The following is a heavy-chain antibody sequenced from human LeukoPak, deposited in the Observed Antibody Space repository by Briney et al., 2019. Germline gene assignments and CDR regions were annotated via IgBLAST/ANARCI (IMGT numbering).Heavy chain of an antibody. D-gene: IGHD6-19*01. V-gene: IGHV1-2*02. J-gene: IGHJ6*02. CDR1: GYTFTGYY. CDR3: ARAVAGTFYYYGMDV. Sequence: ASVKVSCKASGYTFTGYYMHWVEQAPGQGLEWMGWINPNSGGTNYAQKSQGRVTMTRDTSISTAYMGLSRLRSDDTAVYYCARAVAGTFYYYGMDVWGQGTTVTVSS. CDR2: INPNSGGT.